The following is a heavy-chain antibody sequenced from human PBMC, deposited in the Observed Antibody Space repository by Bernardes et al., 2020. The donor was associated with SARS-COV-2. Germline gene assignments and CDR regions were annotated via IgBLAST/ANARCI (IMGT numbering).Heavy chain of an antibody. Sequence: KVSCKASGYTYTNYGIAWVRQAPGHGLEWLGWISGYNGNTNYARHLQDRISMTTDLSTNTAFMELRRLRSDDTAVYYCARVEGFCSGGTCFSLFYFDHWGQGTLVSVSS. CDR1: GYTYTNYG. CDR2: ISGYNGNT. J-gene: IGHJ4*02. CDR3: ARVEGFCSGGTCFSLFYFDH. D-gene: IGHD2-15*01. V-gene: IGHV1-18*04.